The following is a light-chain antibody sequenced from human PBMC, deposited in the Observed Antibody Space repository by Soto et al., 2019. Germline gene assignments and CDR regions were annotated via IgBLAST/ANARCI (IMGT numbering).Light chain of an antibody. V-gene: IGKV3-15*01. CDR2: GAS. CDR3: QHYNNWPFT. J-gene: IGKJ2*01. Sequence: EIVMTQSPATLSVSPGERATLSCRASQSVSSNLAWYQQNPGQAPSFLISGASARATCVPARFSGSGSGTEFTLTISSLQSEDFAVYYCQHYNNWPFTFGQGTKLEI. CDR1: QSVSSN.